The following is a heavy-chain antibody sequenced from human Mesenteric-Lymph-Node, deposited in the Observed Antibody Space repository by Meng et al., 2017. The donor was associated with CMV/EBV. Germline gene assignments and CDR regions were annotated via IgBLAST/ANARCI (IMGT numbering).Heavy chain of an antibody. J-gene: IGHJ4*02. CDR2: INPNSGDT. V-gene: IGHV1-2*02. Sequence: ASVKVSCKTSGYTFTGYYMHWVRQAPGQGLEWMGWINPNSGDTNYAQKLQGRVTMTRDTSISTAYMELSRLRSDDTAVYYCSRQDYSSYDGCFDCWGQGTLVTVSS. CDR1: GYTFTGYY. D-gene: IGHD4-11*01. CDR3: SRQDYSSYDGCFDC.